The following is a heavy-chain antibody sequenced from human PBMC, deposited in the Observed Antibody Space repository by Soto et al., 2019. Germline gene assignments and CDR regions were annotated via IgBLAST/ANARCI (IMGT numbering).Heavy chain of an antibody. D-gene: IGHD2-2*01. CDR1: GFTFWTYA. CDR3: AKASVRGYQYDMDV. J-gene: IGHJ6*02. V-gene: IGHV3-30*18. CDR2: ISNDGNNK. Sequence: LRLSCAASGFTFWTYAMHWVRQAPGKGLEWVALISNDGNNKYYADSVKGRFTISRDNSKNTLYLQMNSLRAEDTAVYYCAKASVRGYQYDMDVWGQGTTVTVSS.